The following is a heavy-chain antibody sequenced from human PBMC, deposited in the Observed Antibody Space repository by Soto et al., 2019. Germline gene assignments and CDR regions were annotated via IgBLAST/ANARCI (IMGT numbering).Heavy chain of an antibody. CDR2: IWYDGSNK. J-gene: IGHJ4*02. CDR1: GFTFSSYG. D-gene: IGHD5-12*01. CDR3: AKRRDGYNYDY. V-gene: IGHV3-33*06. Sequence: GGSLRLSCAASGFTFSSYGMHWVRQAPGKGLEWVAVIWYDGSNKYYADSVKGRFTISRDNSKNTLYLQMNSLRAEDTAVYYCAKRRDGYNYDYWGQGALVTVSS.